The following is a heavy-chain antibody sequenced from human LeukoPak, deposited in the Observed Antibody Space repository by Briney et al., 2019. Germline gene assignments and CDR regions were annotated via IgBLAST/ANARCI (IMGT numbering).Heavy chain of an antibody. V-gene: IGHV3-11*01. D-gene: IGHD6-25*01. CDR3: VRAYSRGYSDDFDY. CDR1: GFTFRDYY. J-gene: IGHJ4*02. CDR2: ISGDNGSI. Sequence: GGPLRLSCAASGFTFRDYYMIWFRQAPGKGLEWLSYISGDNGSIYYADSVRGRFTISRDKAKNSLYIQVNSLRGEDTAVYYCVRAYSRGYSDDFDYWGQGTLVTVSS.